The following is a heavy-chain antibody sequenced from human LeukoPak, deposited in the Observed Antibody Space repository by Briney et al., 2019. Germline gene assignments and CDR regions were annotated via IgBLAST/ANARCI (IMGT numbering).Heavy chain of an antibody. CDR2: ISDSGGAT. CDR3: AKVAVGWVAFEC. Sequence: GGSLRLSCAASGFTFSSYGMSWVRQAPGKGLEWVSAISDSGGATYYADSVKGRFTISRDNSKNTLYLQVNSLRSDDTAVYYCAKVAVGWVAFECWGQGTLVTVSS. D-gene: IGHD2-15*01. J-gene: IGHJ4*02. V-gene: IGHV3-23*01. CDR1: GFTFSSYG.